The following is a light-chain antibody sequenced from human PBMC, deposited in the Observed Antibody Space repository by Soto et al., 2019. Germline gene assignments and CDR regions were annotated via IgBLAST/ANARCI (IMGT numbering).Light chain of an antibody. Sequence: EIVLTQSPGTLSLSPGERATLSCRASQSVSSSYIAWYQQRPGQAPRLLIYGPSSRATGIPDRFSGSGSGTDFTLTISSLQSEDFAVYYCQQYSIWRTFGQGTKVDIK. J-gene: IGKJ1*01. CDR3: QQYSIWRT. V-gene: IGKV3-20*01. CDR1: QSVSSSY. CDR2: GPS.